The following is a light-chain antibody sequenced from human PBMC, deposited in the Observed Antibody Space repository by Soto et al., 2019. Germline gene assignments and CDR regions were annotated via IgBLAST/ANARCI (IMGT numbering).Light chain of an antibody. CDR1: QSISSN. CDR3: QQRSDWPPL. J-gene: IGKJ5*01. V-gene: IGKV3-11*01. CDR2: DVS. Sequence: EIVMTQSPATLSVSPGERATLSCRANQSISSNLAWYQQKPGQAPRLLIYDVSNRATGIPARFSGSGSGTDFSLTISSLDPEDFAVYYCQQRSDWPPLFGPGTRLEIK.